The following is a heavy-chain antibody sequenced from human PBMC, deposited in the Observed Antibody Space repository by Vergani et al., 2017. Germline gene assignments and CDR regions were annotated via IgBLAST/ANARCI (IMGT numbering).Heavy chain of an antibody. CDR2: INTNTGNP. CDR1: GYTFTSYA. D-gene: IGHD6-13*01. V-gene: IGHV7-4-1*02. CDR3: ARVAAAGNYYYYGMDV. J-gene: IGHJ6*02. Sequence: QVPLVQSGSALKKPGASVKVSCKASGYTFTSYAMNWVRQAPGQGLEWMGWINTNTGNPTYAQGFTGRFVFSLDTSVSTAYLQISSLKAEDTAVYYCARVAAAGNYYYYGMDVWGQGTTVTVSS.